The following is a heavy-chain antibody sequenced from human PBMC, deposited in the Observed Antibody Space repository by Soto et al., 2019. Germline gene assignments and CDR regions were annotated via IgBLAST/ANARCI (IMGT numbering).Heavy chain of an antibody. CDR3: ARDLLVDGGTYLDFDY. V-gene: IGHV1-2*02. J-gene: IGHJ4*02. CDR1: GYTFTGYY. D-gene: IGHD2-8*02. Sequence: QVQLVQSGAEVKKPGASVKVSCKASGYTFTGYYMHWVRQAPGQGLEWMGWINPNSGGTNYAQKFQGRVTMTRDTSISTAYMELSRLRSDDTAVYYCARDLLVDGGTYLDFDYWGQGTLVTVSS. CDR2: INPNSGGT.